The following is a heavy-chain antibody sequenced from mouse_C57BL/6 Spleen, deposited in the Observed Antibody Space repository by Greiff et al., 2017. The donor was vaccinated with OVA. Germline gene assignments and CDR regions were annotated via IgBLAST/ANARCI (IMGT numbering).Heavy chain of an antibody. J-gene: IGHJ1*03. D-gene: IGHD2-1*01. CDR1: GYTFTDYN. V-gene: IGHV1-22*01. Sequence: EVQLQESGPELVKPGASVKMSCKASGYTFTDYNMHWVKQSHGKSLEWIGYINPNNGGTSYNQKFKGKATLTVNKSSSTAYMELRSLTSEDSAVYYCARHGNYWYFDVWGTGTTVTVSS. CDR2: INPNNGGT. CDR3: ARHGNYWYFDV.